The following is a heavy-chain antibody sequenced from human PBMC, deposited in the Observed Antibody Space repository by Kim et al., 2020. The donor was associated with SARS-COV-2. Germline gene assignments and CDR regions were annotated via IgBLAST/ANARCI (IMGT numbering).Heavy chain of an antibody. CDR2: IYHTGSS. CDR1: GGSINYHS. D-gene: IGHD2-15*01. CDR3: ARGVSPVVAAN. J-gene: IGHJ4*02. Sequence: SETLSLTCAVSGGSINYHSWSWIRQPPGKGLEWIGYIYHTGSSNYNPSLESRVNISVATSKNQFTLKLTSVTAADTAVYYCARGVSPVVAANWGQGTLVT. V-gene: IGHV4-59*11.